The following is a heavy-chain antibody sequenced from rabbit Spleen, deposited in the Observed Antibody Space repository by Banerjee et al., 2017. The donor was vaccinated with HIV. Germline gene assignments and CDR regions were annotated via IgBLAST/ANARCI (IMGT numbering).Heavy chain of an antibody. V-gene: IGHV1S47*01. CDR1: GFDFNSYG. Sequence: QEQVVESGGGLVQPEGSLTLTCTASGFDFNSYGMSWVRQAPGKGLEWIGYIDPVFGNTNYASWVNGRFTISSHTAQNALDLQLNSLTVADTGTYFCVRDLGYGGYADHDYAYFNLWGPGTLVTVS. D-gene: IGHD6-1*01. J-gene: IGHJ4*01. CDR2: IDPVFGNT. CDR3: VRDLGYGGYADHDYAYFNL.